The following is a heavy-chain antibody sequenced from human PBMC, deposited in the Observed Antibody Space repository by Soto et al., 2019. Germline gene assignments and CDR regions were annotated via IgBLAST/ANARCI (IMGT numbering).Heavy chain of an antibody. CDR2: INHSGST. CDR3: AREVGSSGWYYDY. CDR1: GGSFSGYY. J-gene: IGHJ4*02. Sequence: QVQLQQWGAGLLKPSETLSLTCAVYGGSFSGYYWSWIRQPPGKGLEWIGEINHSGSTNYNPSLKSRVTLSVDTSKNQFSLKLSSVTAADTAVYYCAREVGSSGWYYDYWGQGTLVTVSS. V-gene: IGHV4-34*01. D-gene: IGHD6-19*01.